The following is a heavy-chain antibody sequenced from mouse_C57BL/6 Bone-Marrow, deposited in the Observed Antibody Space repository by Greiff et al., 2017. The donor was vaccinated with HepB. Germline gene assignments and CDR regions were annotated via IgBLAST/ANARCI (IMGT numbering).Heavy chain of an antibody. CDR2: INPNNGGT. CDR1: GYTFTDYN. V-gene: IGHV1-18*01. D-gene: IGHD3-2*02. Sequence: VQLQQSGSELVKPGASVKIPCKASGYTFTDYNMDWVKQSHGKSLEWIGDINPNNGGTIYNQKFKGKATLTVDKSSSTAYMELRSLTSEDTAVYYCARGDSSGPYWWFDVWGTGTTVTVSS. J-gene: IGHJ1*03. CDR3: ARGDSSGPYWWFDV.